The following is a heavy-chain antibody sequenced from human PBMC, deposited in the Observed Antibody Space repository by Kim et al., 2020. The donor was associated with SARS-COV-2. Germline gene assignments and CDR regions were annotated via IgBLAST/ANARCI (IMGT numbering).Heavy chain of an antibody. CDR2: ISAYNGNT. D-gene: IGHD3-22*01. V-gene: IGHV1-18*01. CDR3: AREPGIVFPYYYDSSQTGVAFDI. Sequence: ASVKVSCKASGYTFTSYGISWVRQAPGQGLEWMGWISAYNGNTNYAQKLQGRVTMTTDTSTSTAYMELRSLRSDDTAVYYCAREPGIVFPYYYDSSQTGVAFDIWGQGTMVTVSS. CDR1: GYTFTSYG. J-gene: IGHJ3*02.